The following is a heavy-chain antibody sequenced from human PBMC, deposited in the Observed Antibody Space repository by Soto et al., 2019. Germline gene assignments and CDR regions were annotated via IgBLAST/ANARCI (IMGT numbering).Heavy chain of an antibody. J-gene: IGHJ4*02. CDR1: GGSISSYY. V-gene: IGHV4-59*01. Sequence: SETLSLTCTVSGGSISSYYWSWIRQPPGKGLEWIGYIYYSGSTNYNPSLKSRVTISVDTSKNQFSLKLSSVTAADTAVYYCARDYGDYTFDYWGQGTLVTVSS. D-gene: IGHD4-17*01. CDR3: ARDYGDYTFDY. CDR2: IYYSGST.